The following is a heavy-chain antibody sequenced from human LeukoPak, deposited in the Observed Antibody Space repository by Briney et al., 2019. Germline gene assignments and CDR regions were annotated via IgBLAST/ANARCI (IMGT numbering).Heavy chain of an antibody. CDR2: ISGSGGGT. D-gene: IGHD4-23*01. J-gene: IGHJ4*02. CDR1: GFNFSSYA. CDR3: AKLGGNSRYFDY. V-gene: IGHV3-23*01. Sequence: PGGSLRLSCAASGFNFSSYAMSWVRQAPGKGLEWVSTISGSGGGTFYADSEKGRITISRDNSKNTLYLQMNSLRAEDTAVYYCAKLGGNSRYFDYWGQGILVTVSS.